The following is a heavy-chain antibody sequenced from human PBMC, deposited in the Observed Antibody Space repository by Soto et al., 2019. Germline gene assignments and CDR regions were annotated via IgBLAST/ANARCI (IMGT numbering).Heavy chain of an antibody. Sequence: GASVKVSCKASGGTFSSYAINWVRQAPGQGLEWMGGIIPIFGTADYAQKFQGRVTITADESTSTAYMELSSLRSEDTAVYYCARSLTGTYYYYGMDVWGQGTTVTVSS. CDR1: GGTFSSYA. V-gene: IGHV1-69*13. CDR2: IIPIFGTA. D-gene: IGHD1-20*01. J-gene: IGHJ6*02. CDR3: ARSLTGTYYYYGMDV.